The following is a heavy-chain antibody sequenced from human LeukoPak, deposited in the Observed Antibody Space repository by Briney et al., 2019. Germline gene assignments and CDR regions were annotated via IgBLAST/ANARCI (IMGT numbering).Heavy chain of an antibody. CDR1: GFTFSSNS. D-gene: IGHD4/OR15-4a*01. CDR3: ARRAGAYSHPYDY. CDR2: IYSDNT. V-gene: IGHV3-53*01. J-gene: IGHJ4*02. Sequence: GGSLRLSCTVSGFTFSSNSMSWVRQAPGKGLEWVSFIYSDNTHYSYSVTGRFTISIDNSNNTQYLQMNSRRAADTAVYYCARRAGAYSHPYDYWGQGTLVTVSS.